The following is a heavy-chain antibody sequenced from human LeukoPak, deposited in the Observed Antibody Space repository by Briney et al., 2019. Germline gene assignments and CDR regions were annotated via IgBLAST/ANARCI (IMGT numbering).Heavy chain of an antibody. CDR2: ISSSSSYI. CDR3: ARDHIVVVIAPSGFVDL. Sequence: GGSLRLSCAASGFIFDDYAMYWVRQAPGKGLEWVSSISSSSSYIYYADSVKGRFTISRDNAKNSLYLQMNSLRAEDTAVYYCARDHIVVVIAPSGFVDLWGRGTLVTVSS. V-gene: IGHV3-21*01. J-gene: IGHJ2*01. CDR1: GFIFDDYA. D-gene: IGHD2-21*01.